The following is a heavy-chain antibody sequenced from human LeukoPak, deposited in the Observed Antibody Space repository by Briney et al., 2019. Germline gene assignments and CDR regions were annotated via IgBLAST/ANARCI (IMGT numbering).Heavy chain of an antibody. V-gene: IGHV1-18*01. CDR1: GYSITSYG. CDR3: ARDSGYDFGSYCYMDV. CDR2: ISAYNGNP. J-gene: IGHJ6*03. Sequence: ASVKVSCKASGYSITSYGFSWVRQAPGQGLEWMGWISAYNGNPKYAQKLQGRVTLTTDTSTSTTYMELRSLRSDDTAVYYCARDSGYDFGSYCYMDVWGQGTTVTVSS. D-gene: IGHD5-12*01.